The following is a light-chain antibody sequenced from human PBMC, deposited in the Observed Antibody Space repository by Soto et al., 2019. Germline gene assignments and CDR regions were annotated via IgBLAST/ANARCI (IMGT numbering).Light chain of an antibody. CDR2: AAS. Sequence: DIHMTQSPSSLSASVGYIFTITCRASHSISSYLNWYKQKPGKAPKLLIYAASSLQSGVPSRLSGSGSGTDFTLTISSLKPEDFATYYCQQTSSTPTFGQGTKVDIK. V-gene: IGKV1-39*01. J-gene: IGKJ1*01. CDR3: QQTSSTPT. CDR1: HSISSY.